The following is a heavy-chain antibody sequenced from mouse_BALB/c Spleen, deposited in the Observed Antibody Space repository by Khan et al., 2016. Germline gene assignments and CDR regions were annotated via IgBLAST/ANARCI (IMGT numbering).Heavy chain of an antibody. CDR3: VRESYDGYFSWFAY. V-gene: IGHV10-3*03. J-gene: IGHJ3*01. CDR1: GFTFNTFA. Sequence: EVQLVESGGRLVQPKGSLKLSCAASGFTFNTFAMHWVCQAPGKGLEWVARIRSKSNNYATYYADSVKDRFTISRDDSQNMLYLQMNNLKTEDTAMYYGVRESYDGYFSWFAYWGQGTLVTVSA. D-gene: IGHD2-3*01. CDR2: IRSKSNNYAT.